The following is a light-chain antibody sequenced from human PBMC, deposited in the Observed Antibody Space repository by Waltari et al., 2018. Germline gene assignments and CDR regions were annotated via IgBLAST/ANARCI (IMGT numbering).Light chain of an antibody. CDR2: DVN. CDR3: CSYAGSPYV. V-gene: IGLV2-11*01. CDR1: SSDVGGFNY. Sequence: QSALTQPRSVSGSPGQSVTISCTGTSSDVGGFNYVSWYQQHPGKAPKLMIYDVNKRPSGVPERFSGSKSGNTASLTIFGLQAEDEADYYCCSYAGSPYVFGTGTKVTVL. J-gene: IGLJ1*01.